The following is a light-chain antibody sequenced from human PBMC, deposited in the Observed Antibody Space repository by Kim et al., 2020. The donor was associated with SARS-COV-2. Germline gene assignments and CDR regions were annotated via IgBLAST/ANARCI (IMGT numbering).Light chain of an antibody. CDR2: DVS. CDR1: SSDVGGYDD. V-gene: IGLV2-14*04. J-gene: IGLJ1*01. CDR3: SAYTRRTTYV. Sequence: QSITISCTGTSSDVGGYDDVPWYQQHPGKAPRLMIYDVSRRPSAVYNRFSGSRSGSTASLTISGLQAEDEADYYCSAYTRRTTYVFGTGTKVTVL.